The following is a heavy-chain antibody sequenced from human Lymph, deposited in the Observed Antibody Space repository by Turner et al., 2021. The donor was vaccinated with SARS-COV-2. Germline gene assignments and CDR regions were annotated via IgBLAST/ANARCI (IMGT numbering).Heavy chain of an antibody. J-gene: IGHJ5*02. Sequence: VPLQESGPSLVKPLETLSHTCTVSGGSMNSNYWSWIRQPPGKRLEWIGYIYYGGSTNYNPTLKSRVTISVDTSKNQFSLKLTSVTAADTAIYYCARETVNNWVDPWGQGILVTVSS. CDR1: GGSMNSNY. CDR3: ARETVNNWVDP. V-gene: IGHV4-59*01. CDR2: IYYGGST. D-gene: IGHD2-21*02.